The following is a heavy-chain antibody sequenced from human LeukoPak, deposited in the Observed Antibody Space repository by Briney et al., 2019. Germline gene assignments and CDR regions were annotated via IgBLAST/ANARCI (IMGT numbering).Heavy chain of an antibody. CDR3: ARPTNYYDSSGYYSPFDY. CDR2: INHSGST. D-gene: IGHD3-22*01. CDR1: GGSFSGYY. V-gene: IGHV4-34*01. Sequence: SETLSLTCAVYGGSFSGYYWSWIRQPPGKGLEWIGEINHSGSTNYNPSLKSRVTISVDTSKNQFSLKLSSVTAADTAVYYCARPTNYYDSSGYYSPFDYWGQGTLVTVSS. J-gene: IGHJ4*02.